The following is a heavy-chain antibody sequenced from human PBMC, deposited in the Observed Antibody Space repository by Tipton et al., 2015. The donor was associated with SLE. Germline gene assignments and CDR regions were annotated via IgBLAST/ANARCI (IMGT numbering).Heavy chain of an antibody. CDR1: GGSISSGGYS. D-gene: IGHD2/OR15-2a*01. Sequence: LRLSCTVSGGSISSGGYSWSWIRQPPGKGLEWIGNIFHSGSTYYSPSLKSRVIMSVDRFKNQFSLNLTSVTAADTAVYYCARLYPMSTFDVWGRGALVTVSS. CDR2: IFHSGST. J-gene: IGHJ2*01. V-gene: IGHV4-30-2*01. CDR3: ARLYPMSTFDV.